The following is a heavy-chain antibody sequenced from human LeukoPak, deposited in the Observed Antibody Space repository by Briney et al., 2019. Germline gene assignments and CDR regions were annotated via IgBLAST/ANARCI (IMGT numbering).Heavy chain of an antibody. Sequence: ASVKVSCKASGGTSSSYAISWVRQAPGQGLEWMGRIIPIFGIANYAQKFQGRVTITADKSTSTAYMELSSLRSEDTAVYYCARDRYGITFGGVIAPMDVWGQGTTVTVSS. J-gene: IGHJ6*02. D-gene: IGHD3-16*02. CDR2: IIPIFGIA. V-gene: IGHV1-69*04. CDR1: GGTSSSYA. CDR3: ARDRYGITFGGVIAPMDV.